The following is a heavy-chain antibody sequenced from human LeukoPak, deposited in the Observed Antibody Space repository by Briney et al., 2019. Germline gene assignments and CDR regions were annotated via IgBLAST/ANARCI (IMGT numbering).Heavy chain of an antibody. D-gene: IGHD2-15*01. J-gene: IGHJ3*02. V-gene: IGHV1-69*05. CDR2: IIPIFGTA. CDR3: ARKMDQWSLNDAFDI. CDR1: GGTFSSYA. Sequence: ASVKVSCKASGGTFSSYAISWVRQAPGQGLEWMGRIIPIFGTANYAQKFQGRVTITTDESTSTAYMELGSLRSEDTAVYYRARKMDQWSLNDAFDIWGQGTMVTVSS.